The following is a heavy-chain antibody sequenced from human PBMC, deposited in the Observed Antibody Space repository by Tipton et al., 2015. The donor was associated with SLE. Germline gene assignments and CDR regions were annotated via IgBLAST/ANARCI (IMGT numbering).Heavy chain of an antibody. CDR2: ISYSGST. J-gene: IGHJ6*03. CDR3: ARGVAIYWITYYDYYMDV. Sequence: TLSLTCTVSGDTISDHYWSWIRQPPGKGLEWIGYISYSGSTNYSPSPKSRVTISLDTSKTQFSLTLTSVTAADTGVYYCARGVAIYWITYYDYYMDVWGKGTTVTVSS. V-gene: IGHV4-59*11. D-gene: IGHD2-2*03. CDR1: GDTISDHY.